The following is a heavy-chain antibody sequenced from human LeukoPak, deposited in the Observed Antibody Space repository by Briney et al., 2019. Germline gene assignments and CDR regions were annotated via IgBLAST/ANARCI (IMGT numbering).Heavy chain of an antibody. V-gene: IGHV4-59*01. Sequence: SETLSLTCTVSGGPISSFYWSWIRQSPGKGLEWIGYNCYSGSANYNPSLKSRVTISVDASKNQFSLKLSSVTAADTAVYYCARGDYGDSDYWGQGILVTVSS. CDR2: NCYSGSA. CDR3: ARGDYGDSDY. CDR1: GGPISSFY. D-gene: IGHD4-17*01. J-gene: IGHJ4*02.